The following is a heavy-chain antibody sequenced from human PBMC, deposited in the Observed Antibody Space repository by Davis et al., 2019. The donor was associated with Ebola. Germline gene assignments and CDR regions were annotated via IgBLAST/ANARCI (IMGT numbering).Heavy chain of an antibody. CDR2: INPNSGGT. CDR3: ARTPLYYYDSSGYYSAVYYFDY. CDR1: GYTFTGYY. Sequence: ASVKVSCKASGYTFTGYYMHWVRQAPGQGLEWMGWINPNSGGTNYAQKFQGWVTMTRDTSISTAYMELSRLRSDDTAVYYCARTPLYYYDSSGYYSAVYYFDYWGQGTLVTVSS. D-gene: IGHD3-22*01. J-gene: IGHJ4*02. V-gene: IGHV1-2*04.